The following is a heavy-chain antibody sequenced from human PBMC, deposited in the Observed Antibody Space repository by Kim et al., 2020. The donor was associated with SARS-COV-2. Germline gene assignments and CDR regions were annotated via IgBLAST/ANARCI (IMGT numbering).Heavy chain of an antibody. CDR3: ARAGDYYGSGSYPPGFDY. D-gene: IGHD3-10*01. V-gene: IGHV4-31*02. J-gene: IGHJ4*02. Sequence: KSRVTISVDTSKNQFSLKLSSVTAADTAVYYCARAGDYYGSGSYPPGFDYWGQGTLVTVSS.